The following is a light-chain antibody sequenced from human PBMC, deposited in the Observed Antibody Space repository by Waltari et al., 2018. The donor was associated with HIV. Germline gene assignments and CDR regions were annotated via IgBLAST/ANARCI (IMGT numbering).Light chain of an antibody. Sequence: QTAMTTPASSSGSPGQSTTISCTGPSSDIGGCSYVSWYLQHPGKAPQLMIYEVTYRPPGVYARFSSTKSGYTASLTISGLQGEDEATYYCSSYTSGRSLYVFGPGTKVTVL. CDR3: SSYTSGRSLYV. CDR2: EVT. CDR1: SSDIGGCSY. J-gene: IGLJ1*01. V-gene: IGLV2-14*03.